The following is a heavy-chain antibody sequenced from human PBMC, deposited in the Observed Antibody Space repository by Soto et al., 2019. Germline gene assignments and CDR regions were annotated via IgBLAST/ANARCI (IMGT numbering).Heavy chain of an antibody. CDR1: GLTFSDYH. CDR2: MSGSGSTI. V-gene: IGHV3-11*01. Sequence: PGGSLRLSCVVSGLTFSDYHMSWVRQAPGSGPEWITAMSGSGSTIFYAEAVKGRFSISRDNAKNSLYLQMNSLRDEDTALYFCARDPAYCGGDCLGAFDLWGPGTMVTVSS. D-gene: IGHD2-21*02. J-gene: IGHJ3*01. CDR3: ARDPAYCGGDCLGAFDL.